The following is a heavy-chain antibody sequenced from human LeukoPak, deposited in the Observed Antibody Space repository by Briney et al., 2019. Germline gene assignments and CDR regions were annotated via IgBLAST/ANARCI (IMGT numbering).Heavy chain of an antibody. CDR2: ISYDGSNK. J-gene: IGHJ4*02. CDR1: GFTFSSYA. Sequence: GGSLRLSCAASGFTFSSYAMHWVRQAPGKGLEWVAVISYDGSNKYYADSVKGRFTISRDNSKNTLYLQMNSLRAEDTAVYYCAKAPPTGGFWSGYYTPPDYWGQGTLVTVSS. D-gene: IGHD3-3*01. V-gene: IGHV3-30-3*01. CDR3: AKAPPTGGFWSGYYTPPDY.